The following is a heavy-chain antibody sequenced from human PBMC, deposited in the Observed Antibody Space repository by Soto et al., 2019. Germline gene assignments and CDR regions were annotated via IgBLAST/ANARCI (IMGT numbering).Heavy chain of an antibody. CDR3: AGDPSRLPGYYYFDY. CDR2: IYYSGST. J-gene: IGHJ4*02. CDR1: GGSISSYY. V-gene: IGHV4-59*01. Sequence: PSETLSLTCTVSGGSISSYYWSWIRQPPGKGLEWIGYIYYSGSTNYNPSLKSRVTISVDTSKNQFSLKLSSVTAADTAVYYCAGDPSRLPGYYYFDYWGQGTLVTVSS. D-gene: IGHD2-21*01.